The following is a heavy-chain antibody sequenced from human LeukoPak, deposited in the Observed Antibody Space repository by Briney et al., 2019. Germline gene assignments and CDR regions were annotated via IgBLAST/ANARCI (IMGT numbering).Heavy chain of an antibody. Sequence: SETLSLTCSVSGGSVTSGSYYWSWIRQPPGKGLEWIGFVFPSGNTKYNPSLKSRVTMSRDTSKNQFSLKLSSVTAADTAVYYCAREVVAAAEVDYWGQGTLVTVSS. CDR1: GGSVTSGSYY. J-gene: IGHJ4*02. V-gene: IGHV4-61*01. CDR2: VFPSGNT. CDR3: AREVVAAAEVDY. D-gene: IGHD6-13*01.